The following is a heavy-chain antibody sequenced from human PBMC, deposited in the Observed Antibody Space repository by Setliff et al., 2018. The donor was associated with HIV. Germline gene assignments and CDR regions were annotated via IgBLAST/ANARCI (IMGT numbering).Heavy chain of an antibody. J-gene: IGHJ6*04. V-gene: IGHV3-53*05. CDR1: GFTVSSNY. CDR2: IYSGGST. D-gene: IGHD1-1*01. CDR3: ARGRDASRQRTDV. Sequence: GGSLRLSCAASGFTVSSNYMSWVRQAPGKGLEWVSLIYSGGSTYYADSVRGRFTISRDNAKNTLYLQMNSLRAEDTAVYYCARGRDASRQRTDVWGKGTTVTVSS.